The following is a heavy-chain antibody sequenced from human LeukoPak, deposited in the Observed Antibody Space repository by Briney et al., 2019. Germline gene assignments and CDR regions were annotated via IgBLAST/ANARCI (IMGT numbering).Heavy chain of an antibody. CDR1: GFTLADLS. V-gene: IGHV1-24*01. Sequence: EASVKVSCKVSGFTLADLSIHWVRQAPGKGLEWVGGFDRKNGDTIYAQRFRGRVTLTEDTSTGTAYMELSSLSADDTAVYYCATGVYCATTTCPGYQHYYYFMDVWGKGTTVTVSS. CDR2: FDRKNGDT. J-gene: IGHJ6*03. CDR3: ATGVYCATTTCPGYQHYYYFMDV. D-gene: IGHD2-21*01.